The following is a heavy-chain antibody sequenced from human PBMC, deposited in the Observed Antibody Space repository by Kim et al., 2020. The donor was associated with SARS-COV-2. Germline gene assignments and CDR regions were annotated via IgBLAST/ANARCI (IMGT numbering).Heavy chain of an antibody. J-gene: IGHJ4*02. D-gene: IGHD6-13*01. V-gene: IGHV5-51*01. CDR1: GDSFTSHW. CDR3: ARHRTVYSSSHFDY. Sequence: GESLKISCKVSGDSFTSHWIGWVRQMPGKGLEWMGIINPSDYDSRYSPSFHGQVTISADKSTRTAYLEWSSLRASDTAIYYCARHRTVYSSSHFDYWGQGTLVPVSA. CDR2: INPSDYDS.